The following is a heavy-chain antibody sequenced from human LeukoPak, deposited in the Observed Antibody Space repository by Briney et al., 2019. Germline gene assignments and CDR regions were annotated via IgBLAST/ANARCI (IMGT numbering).Heavy chain of an antibody. CDR2: INPNSGGT. J-gene: IGHJ4*02. CDR3: ARAKTYYFDY. V-gene: IGHV1-2*04. CDR1: GYXFTGYY. Sequence: KVSCXASGYXFTGYYMHWVRQAPGQGLEWMGWINPNSGGTNYAQKFQGWVTMTRDTSISTAYMELSRLRSDDTAVYYCARAKTYYFDYWGQGTLVTVSS.